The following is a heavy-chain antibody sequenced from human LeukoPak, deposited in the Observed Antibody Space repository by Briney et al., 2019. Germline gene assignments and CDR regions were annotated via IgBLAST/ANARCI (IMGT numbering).Heavy chain of an antibody. V-gene: IGHV4-34*01. CDR1: GGSFSGYY. D-gene: IGHD3-10*01. CDR2: INHSGST. J-gene: IGHJ4*02. Sequence: SETLSLTCAVYGGSFSGYYWSWIRQPPGKGLEWIGEINHSGSTNYNPSLKSRVTISVDTSKNQFSLKLSSVTAADTAVYYCARRGYYYGLGSYYRSRYFDYWGQGTLVTVSS. CDR3: ARRGYYYGLGSYYRSRYFDY.